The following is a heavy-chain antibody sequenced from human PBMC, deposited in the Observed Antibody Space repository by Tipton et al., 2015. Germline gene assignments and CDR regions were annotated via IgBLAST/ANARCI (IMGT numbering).Heavy chain of an antibody. V-gene: IGHV4-59*08. CDR1: GGSISRYY. J-gene: IGHJ4*02. CDR2: IYYSGTS. D-gene: IGHD3-9*01. Sequence: TLSLTCTVSGGSISRYYWSWIRQAPGGGLEWIGYIYYSGTSIYSPSLEGRVTMSVDTAKKQFSLKLTSVTAADTAVYYCACQDYDSLTRDYQTVDYWGQGTLVTVSS. CDR3: ACQDYDSLTRDYQTVDY.